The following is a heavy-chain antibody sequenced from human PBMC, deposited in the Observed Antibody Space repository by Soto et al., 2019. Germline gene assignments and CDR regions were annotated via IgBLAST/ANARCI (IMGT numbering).Heavy chain of an antibody. V-gene: IGHV4-59*08. J-gene: IGHJ4*02. CDR3: ARLGGYYQAFDQ. Sequence: PSETLSLTCTVSGGSISSYYWSWTRQPPGKGLEWVGYIYYTGSTTYSPSLKSRVTISLDTSKNQFSLKLNSVTAADTAVYYCARLGGYYQAFDQWGQGSLVTVSS. CDR1: GGSISSYY. CDR2: IYYTGST. D-gene: IGHD3-22*01.